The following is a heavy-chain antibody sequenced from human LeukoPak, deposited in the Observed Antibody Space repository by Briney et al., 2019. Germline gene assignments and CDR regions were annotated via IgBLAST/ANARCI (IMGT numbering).Heavy chain of an antibody. CDR2: IYSVGST. V-gene: IGHV4-30-4*01. CDR1: VGSTSSGDYY. D-gene: IGHD3-10*01. Sequence: LQTLSLTCTVSVGSTSSGDYYWSWIRHPPRKGLEWGGDIYSVGSTYSNPTLKGRFPLSVATSKTQFSLKLSPVTAPETAGYYRARKLWFGELSPYNWFDPWGQGT. J-gene: IGHJ5*02. CDR3: ARKLWFGELSPYNWFDP.